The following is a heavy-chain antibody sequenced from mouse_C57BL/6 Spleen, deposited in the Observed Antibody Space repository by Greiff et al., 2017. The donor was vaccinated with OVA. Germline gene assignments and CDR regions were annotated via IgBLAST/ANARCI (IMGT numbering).Heavy chain of an antibody. CDR2: IDPSDSET. Sequence: QVQLQQPGAELVRPGSSVKLSCKASGYTFTSYWMHWVKQRPIQGLEWIGNIDPSDSETHYNQKFKDKATLTVDKSSSTAYMQLSSLTSEDSAVYYCARSRELSTVVGDVFDYWGQGTTLTVSS. D-gene: IGHD1-1*01. CDR1: GYTFTSYW. CDR3: ARSRELSTVVGDVFDY. V-gene: IGHV1-52*01. J-gene: IGHJ2*01.